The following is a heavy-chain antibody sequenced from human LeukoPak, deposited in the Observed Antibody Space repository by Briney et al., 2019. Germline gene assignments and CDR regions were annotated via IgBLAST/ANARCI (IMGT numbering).Heavy chain of an antibody. CDR3: ARTVDSSGFSCFQH. CDR1: GHSIINSYY. CDR2: IHHSGAT. V-gene: IGHV4-38-2*02. D-gene: IGHD3-22*01. J-gene: IGHJ1*01. Sequence: PSETLSLTCTVSGHSIINSYYWAWIRQSPGKGLEWIGSIHHSGATYYNASLKSRVTISIDTSKNQFSLKLNAVTAADTAVYYCARTVDSSGFSCFQHWGQGTLVTVSS.